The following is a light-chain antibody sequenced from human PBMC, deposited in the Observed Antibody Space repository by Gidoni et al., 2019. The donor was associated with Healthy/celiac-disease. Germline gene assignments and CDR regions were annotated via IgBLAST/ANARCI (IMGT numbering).Light chain of an antibody. V-gene: IGKV1-5*03. CDR1: QSISFW. CDR2: KAS. CDR3: QQYNSFS. J-gene: IGKJ1*01. Sequence: DIQMTQSPSTLSGSVGDRVTITCRASQSISFWLAWYQQKPGKAPKLLIYKASSLESGVPSRFSGSGSGTEFTLTITSLQPDDFATYYCQQYNSFSFGQGTKVEVK.